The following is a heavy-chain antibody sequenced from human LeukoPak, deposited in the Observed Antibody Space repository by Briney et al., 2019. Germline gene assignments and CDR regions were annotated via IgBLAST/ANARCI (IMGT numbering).Heavy chain of an antibody. D-gene: IGHD4-11*01. J-gene: IGHJ6*02. Sequence: GGSLRLSCAASGFTFSSYSMNWVRQAPGKGLEWVSSISSSISYIYYADSVKGRFTISRDNAKNSLHLQMNSLRAEDTAVYYCARPYYSNYYYYGMDVWGQGTTVTVSS. CDR3: ARPYYSNYYYYGMDV. CDR2: ISSSISYI. CDR1: GFTFSSYS. V-gene: IGHV3-21*01.